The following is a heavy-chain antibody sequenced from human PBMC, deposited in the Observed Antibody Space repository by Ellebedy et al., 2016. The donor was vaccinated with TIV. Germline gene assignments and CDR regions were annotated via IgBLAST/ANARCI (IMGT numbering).Heavy chain of an antibody. CDR2: IYYIGIT. J-gene: IGHJ4*02. D-gene: IGHD4-23*01. V-gene: IGHV4-59*01. Sequence: MPSETLSLTCNVSGGSISTFYWSWIRQPPGKGLEFIGYIYYIGITNYNPSLESRVAISIDTSENPFSLRLSSVTAADTAVYYCAAYYGGRFDYWGQGTLVIVSS. CDR3: AAYYGGRFDY. CDR1: GGSISTFY.